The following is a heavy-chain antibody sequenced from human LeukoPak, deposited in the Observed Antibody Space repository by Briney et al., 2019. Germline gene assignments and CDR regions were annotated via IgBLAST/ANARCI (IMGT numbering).Heavy chain of an antibody. CDR1: AYTFTNYA. Sequence: ASVKVSCKTSAYTFTNYAISWVRQAPGQGLEWMGRIIPIFGTANYAQKFQGRVTITTDESTSTAYMELSSLRSEDTAVYYCARGYYYGSGIGAFDIWGQGTMVTVSS. J-gene: IGHJ3*02. D-gene: IGHD3-10*01. CDR3: ARGYYYGSGIGAFDI. V-gene: IGHV1-69*05. CDR2: IIPIFGTA.